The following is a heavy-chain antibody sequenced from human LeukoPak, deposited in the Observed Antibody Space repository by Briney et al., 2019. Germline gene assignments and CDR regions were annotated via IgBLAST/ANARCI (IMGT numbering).Heavy chain of an antibody. CDR3: AKADYYDFWSGHPLFDP. D-gene: IGHD3-3*01. CDR1: GFTFSSYA. Sequence: PGGSLRLSCAASGFTFSSYAMHWVRQAPGKGLEWVAVISYDGSNKYYADSVKGRFTISRDNSKNTLYLQMNSLRAEDTAVYYCAKADYYDFWSGHPLFDPWGQGTLVTVSS. J-gene: IGHJ5*02. CDR2: ISYDGSNK. V-gene: IGHV3-30-3*01.